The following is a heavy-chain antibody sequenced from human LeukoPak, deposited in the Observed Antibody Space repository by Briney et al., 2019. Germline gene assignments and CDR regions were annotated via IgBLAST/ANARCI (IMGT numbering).Heavy chain of an antibody. Sequence: GGSLRLSCAASGFTFSSYSMNWVRQAPGKGLEWVSYISSDSRTIYYADSVKGRFTISRDNAKNSLYLQMKSLRDEDTAVYYCARYGPGTSYITNYFDYWGQGTLVTVSS. D-gene: IGHD3-10*01. CDR2: ISSDSRTI. V-gene: IGHV3-48*02. CDR3: ARYGPGTSYITNYFDY. J-gene: IGHJ4*02. CDR1: GFTFSSYS.